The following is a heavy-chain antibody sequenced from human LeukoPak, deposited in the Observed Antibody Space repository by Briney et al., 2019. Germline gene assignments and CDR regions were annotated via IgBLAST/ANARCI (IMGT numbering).Heavy chain of an antibody. CDR3: ARVPIYGDQAFDS. V-gene: IGHV3-74*01. CDR1: GFTFNSYW. Sequence: GGSLRLSCAASGFTFNSYWMHWVRQAPGKGLVWVSRINVDGSSRDYAASVEGRFSISRDNAKKTVYLQMNSLRAEDTAVYYCARVPIYGDQAFDSWGQGILVTVSS. J-gene: IGHJ4*02. CDR2: INVDGSSR. D-gene: IGHD4-17*01.